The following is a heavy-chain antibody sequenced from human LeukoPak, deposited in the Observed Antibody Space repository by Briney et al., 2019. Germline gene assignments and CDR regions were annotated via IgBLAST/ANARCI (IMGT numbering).Heavy chain of an antibody. V-gene: IGHV3-48*04. CDR1: GFIFSDYS. CDR3: ARDNNWGFDY. J-gene: IGHJ4*02. CDR2: IRGSRSGLGSGM. Sequence: GSLRLSCAASGFIFSDYSMNWVRQAPGKGLEWISNIRGSRSGLGSGMYYADSVRGRFTISRDDAKNSLYLQMSSLRAEDTAFYYCARDNNWGFDYWGQGALVTVSS. D-gene: IGHD7-27*01.